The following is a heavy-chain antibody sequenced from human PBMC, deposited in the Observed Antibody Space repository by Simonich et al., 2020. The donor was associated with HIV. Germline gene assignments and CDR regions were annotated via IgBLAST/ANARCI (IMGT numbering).Heavy chain of an antibody. V-gene: IGHV4-34*01. CDR3: ARDLVMVATTVPYNWFDP. CDR2: VNLSGSN. J-gene: IGHJ5*02. CDR1: GGSFSGYY. Sequence: QVQLQQWGAGLLKPSETLSLTCAVYGGSFSGYYWSWIRQPPGKGLEWIGEVNLSGSNNYNPSLKSRVAISVDTSKNQFSLKLSSVTAADTAVYYCARDLVMVATTVPYNWFDPWGQGTLVTVSS. D-gene: IGHD2-15*01.